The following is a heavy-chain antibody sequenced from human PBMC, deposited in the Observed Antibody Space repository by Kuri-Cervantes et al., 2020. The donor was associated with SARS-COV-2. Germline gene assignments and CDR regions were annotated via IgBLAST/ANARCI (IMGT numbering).Heavy chain of an antibody. V-gene: IGHV4-34*01. CDR1: GGSFSGYY. Sequence: SETLSLTCAVYGGSFSGYYWSWIRQPPGKGLEWIGEINHSGSTNYNPSLKSRVTISVDTSKNQFSLKLSSVTAADTAVYYCARGFSAVVVAHWYFDLWGRGTLVTVSS. CDR3: ARGFSAVVVAHWYFDL. J-gene: IGHJ2*01. CDR2: INHSGST. D-gene: IGHD3-22*01.